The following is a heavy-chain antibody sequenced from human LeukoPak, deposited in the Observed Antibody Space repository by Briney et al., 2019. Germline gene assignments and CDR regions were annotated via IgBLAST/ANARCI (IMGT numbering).Heavy chain of an antibody. J-gene: IGHJ6*03. V-gene: IGHV4-39*07. CDR1: GGSISSSSYY. CDR2: IYYSGST. CDR3: ARLVVAVGYYYMGV. D-gene: IGHD3-22*01. Sequence: SETLSLTCTVSGGSISSSSYYWGWIRQPPGKGLEWIGSIYYSGSTYYNPSLKSRVTISVDTSKNQFSLKLSSVTAADTAVYYCARLVVAVGYYYMGVWGKGTTVTVSS.